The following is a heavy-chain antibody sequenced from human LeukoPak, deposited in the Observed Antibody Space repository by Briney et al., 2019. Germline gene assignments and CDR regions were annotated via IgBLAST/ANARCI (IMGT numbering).Heavy chain of an antibody. CDR1: GYTFTGYH. CDR2: INPNSGGT. D-gene: IGHD3-22*01. V-gene: IGHV1-2*02. CDR3: ARESGYYHGIDY. Sequence: GASVKVSCKASGYTFTGYHMHWVRQAPGQGLEWMGWINPNSGGTNYAQKFQGRVTMTRDTSISTAYMELSRLRSDDTAVYYCARESGYYHGIDYWGQGTLVTVSS. J-gene: IGHJ4*02.